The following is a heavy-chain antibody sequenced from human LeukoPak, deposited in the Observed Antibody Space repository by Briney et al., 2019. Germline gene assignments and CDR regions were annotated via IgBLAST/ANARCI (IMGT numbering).Heavy chain of an antibody. J-gene: IGHJ4*02. CDR3: ATSLDTAGGPY. CDR1: GFTFSNAW. V-gene: IGHV3-7*01. D-gene: IGHD5-18*01. CDR2: IKQDGNLK. Sequence: GGSLRLSCAASGFTFSNAWMSWVRQAPGKGLEWLANIKQDGNLKFYGASVKGRFTISRDNARNSVYLQMDSLTAEDTAVYYCATSLDTAGGPYWGQGTLVTVSS.